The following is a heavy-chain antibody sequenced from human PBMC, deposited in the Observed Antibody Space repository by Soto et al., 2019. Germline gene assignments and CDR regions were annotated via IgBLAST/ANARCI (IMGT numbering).Heavy chain of an antibody. D-gene: IGHD3-22*01. CDR1: GFTFSSYA. Sequence: QVQLVESGGGVVQPGRSLRLSCAASGFTFSSYAMHWVRQAPGTELEWVAVISYDGSNKYYADSVKGRFTISRDNSKNTLYLQMNSLRAEDTAVYYCARGDYYDSGWGQGTLVTVSS. CDR3: ARGDYYDSG. V-gene: IGHV3-30-3*01. J-gene: IGHJ4*02. CDR2: ISYDGSNK.